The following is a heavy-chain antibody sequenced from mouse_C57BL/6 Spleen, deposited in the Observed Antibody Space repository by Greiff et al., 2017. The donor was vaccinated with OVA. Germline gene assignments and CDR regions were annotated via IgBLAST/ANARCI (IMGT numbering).Heavy chain of an antibody. J-gene: IGHJ3*01. Sequence: VQLQQPGAELVKPGASVKLSCKASGYTFTSYWMHWVKQRPGRGLEWIGRIVPDSGGTKYNEKFKSKATLTVDKPSSTAYMQLSSLTSEDSAVYYCARMEFAYWGQGTLVTVSA. CDR1: GYTFTSYW. CDR2: IVPDSGGT. CDR3: ARMEFAY. V-gene: IGHV1-72*01.